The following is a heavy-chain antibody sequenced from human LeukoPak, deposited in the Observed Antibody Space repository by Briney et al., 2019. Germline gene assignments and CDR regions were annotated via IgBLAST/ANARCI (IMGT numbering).Heavy chain of an antibody. CDR2: IRSKAYGGTT. V-gene: IGHV3-49*04. D-gene: IGHD3-10*01. CDR1: GFTFGDYA. Sequence: GGSLRLSCTASGFTFGDYAMSWVRQAPGKGLEWVGFIRSKAYGGTTEYAASVKGRFTISRDDSKSIAYLQMNSLKTEDTAVYYCTRGSWHWFDPWGQGTLVTVSS. J-gene: IGHJ5*02. CDR3: TRGSWHWFDP.